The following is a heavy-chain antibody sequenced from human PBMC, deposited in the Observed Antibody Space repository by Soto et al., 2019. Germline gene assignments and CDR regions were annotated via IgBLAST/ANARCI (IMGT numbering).Heavy chain of an antibody. J-gene: IGHJ4*02. CDR3: SIAPLAIHIGGH. D-gene: IGHD6-25*01. CDR1: GFTFSDYW. V-gene: IGHV3-7*01. CDR2: MSPDGRKR. Sequence: EVQLVESGGGLVQPGGALRLSCAASGFTFSDYWLSWVRQSPVKGLEWVANMSPDGRKRYYLDSLNGRFTISSDNVKTSLYLQMNRLCAEDTAVYLCSIAPLAIHIGGHWGQGMLVTVSS.